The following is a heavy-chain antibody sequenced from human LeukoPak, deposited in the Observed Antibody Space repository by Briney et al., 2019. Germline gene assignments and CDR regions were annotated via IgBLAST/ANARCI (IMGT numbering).Heavy chain of an antibody. J-gene: IGHJ4*02. CDR1: GGSISSNTYY. D-gene: IGHD6-13*01. Sequence: PSETLSLTCTVSGGSISSNTYYWGWIRQPPGKGLEWIGSIYYSGSTYYNPSLKSRVTISVDTSKNQFSLKLSSLTAADTAVYYCARDFLAAAGLFDYWGQGTLVTVSS. CDR2: IYYSGST. V-gene: IGHV4-39*07. CDR3: ARDFLAAAGLFDY.